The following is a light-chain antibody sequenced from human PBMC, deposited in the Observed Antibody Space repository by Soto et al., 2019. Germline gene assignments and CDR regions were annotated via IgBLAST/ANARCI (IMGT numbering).Light chain of an antibody. J-gene: IGKJ1*01. Sequence: DIVMTQSPDSLAVSLGERATINCKSSQSVLYSSNNKNYLAWYQQKPGQPPKLPIYWASTRESGVPDRFSGSGSGTDFTLTISRLQAEDVAVYYCQQYYSTPRTFGQGTKVEIK. V-gene: IGKV4-1*01. CDR2: WAS. CDR1: QSVLYSSNNKNY. CDR3: QQYYSTPRT.